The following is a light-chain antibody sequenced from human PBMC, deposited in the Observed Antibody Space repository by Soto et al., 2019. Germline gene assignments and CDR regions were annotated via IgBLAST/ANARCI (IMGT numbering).Light chain of an antibody. Sequence: DIQMTQSPSSLSASVGDRVTITCRASQSISSYLNWYQQKPGKAPKLLIYAASSLQSAVPSRFSGSGDGTDFALSISSLRPEDFETYYCQQSYSTPITFGQETRLEIK. J-gene: IGKJ5*01. V-gene: IGKV1-39*01. CDR2: AAS. CDR1: QSISSY. CDR3: QQSYSTPIT.